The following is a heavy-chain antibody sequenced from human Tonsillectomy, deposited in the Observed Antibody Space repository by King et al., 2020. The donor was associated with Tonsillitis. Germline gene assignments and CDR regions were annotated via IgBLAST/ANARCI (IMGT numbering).Heavy chain of an antibody. CDR2: IYHSGST. Sequence: VQLQESGSGLVKPSQTLSLTCAVSGGSISSGGYSWSWIRQPPGQGLEWIGYIYHSGSTYYNPSLKSRVTISVDRSKNQFSLKLSSVTAADTAVYYCARECFSSVHVSHFDYWGQGTLVTVSA. CDR1: GGSISSGGYS. D-gene: IGHD5/OR15-5a*01. CDR3: ARECFSSVHVSHFDY. V-gene: IGHV4-30-2*01. J-gene: IGHJ4*02.